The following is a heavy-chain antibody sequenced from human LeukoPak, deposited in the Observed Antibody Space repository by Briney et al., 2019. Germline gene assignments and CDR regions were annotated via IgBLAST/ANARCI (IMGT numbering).Heavy chain of an antibody. CDR3: AKDSSGWTGGYFDY. CDR2: ISGSGGST. V-gene: IGHV3-23*01. D-gene: IGHD6-19*01. CDR1: GFTFSSYA. Sequence: GESPRLSCAASGFTFSSYAMSWVRQAPGKGLEWVSAISGSGGSTYYADSVKGRFTISRDNSKNTLYLQMNSLRAEDTAVYYCAKDSSGWTGGYFDYWGQGTLVTVSS. J-gene: IGHJ4*02.